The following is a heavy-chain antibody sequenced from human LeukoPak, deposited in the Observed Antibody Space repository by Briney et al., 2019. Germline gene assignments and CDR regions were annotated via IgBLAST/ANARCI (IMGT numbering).Heavy chain of an antibody. V-gene: IGHV3-53*05. CDR3: AKDLVVTAHHDAFDI. CDR2: IYSGGST. CDR1: GFTVSSNY. D-gene: IGHD2-21*02. J-gene: IGHJ3*02. Sequence: EGSLRLSCAASGFTVSSNYMSWVRQAPGKGLEWDSVIYSGGSTYYADSVKGRFTISRDNSKNTLYLQMNSLRAEDTTVYYCAKDLVVTAHHDAFDIWGQGTMVTVSS.